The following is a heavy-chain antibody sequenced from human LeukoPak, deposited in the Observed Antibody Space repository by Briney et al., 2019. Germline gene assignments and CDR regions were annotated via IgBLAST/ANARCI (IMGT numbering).Heavy chain of an antibody. CDR3: ARGSGSYGPGWFDP. CDR2: IYYSGST. CDR1: GGSISSYY. J-gene: IGHJ5*02. D-gene: IGHD1-26*01. V-gene: IGHV4-59*12. Sequence: PSETLSLTCTVSGGSISSYYWSWIRQPPGKGLEWIGYIYYSGSTNYNPSLKSRVTISVDTSKNQFSLKLSSVTAADTAVYYCARGSGSYGPGWFDPWGQGTLVTVSS.